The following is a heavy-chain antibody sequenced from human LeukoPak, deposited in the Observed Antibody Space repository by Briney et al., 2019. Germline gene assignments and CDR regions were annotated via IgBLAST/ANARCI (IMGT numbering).Heavy chain of an antibody. CDR2: INPNSGGT. CDR3: ARDLDGAAAGTGDFQH. Sequence: ASVKVSCKASGYTFTGYYMHWVRQAPGQGLEWMGWINPNSGGTNYAQKLQGRVTMTTDTSTSTAYMELRSLRSDDTAVYYCARDLDGAAAGTGDFQHWGQGTLVTVSS. J-gene: IGHJ1*01. V-gene: IGHV1-2*02. D-gene: IGHD6-13*01. CDR1: GYTFTGYY.